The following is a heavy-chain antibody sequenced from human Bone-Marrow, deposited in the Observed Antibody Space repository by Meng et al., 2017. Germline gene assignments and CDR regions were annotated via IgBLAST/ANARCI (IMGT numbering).Heavy chain of an antibody. J-gene: IGHJ5*02. D-gene: IGHD4-17*01. Sequence: VPRRDAGPGLVEPSGPLSLTAAVSGGSISSSNWWSWVRQPPGKGLEWIGEIYHSGSTNYNPSLKSRVTISVDKSKNQFSLKLSSVTAADTAVYYCARRVSGSGLTTDWFDPWGQGTLVTVSS. V-gene: IGHV4-4*02. CDR2: IYHSGST. CDR3: ARRVSGSGLTTDWFDP. CDR1: GGSISSSNW.